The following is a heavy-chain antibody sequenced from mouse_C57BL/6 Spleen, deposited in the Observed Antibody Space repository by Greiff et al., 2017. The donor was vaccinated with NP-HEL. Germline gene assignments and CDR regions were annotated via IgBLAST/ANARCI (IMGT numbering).Heavy chain of an antibody. J-gene: IGHJ4*01. V-gene: IGHV1-4*01. CDR1: GYTFTSYT. D-gene: IGHD2-5*01. CDR2: INPSSGYT. Sequence: VQLQQSGAELARPGASVKMSCKASGYTFTSYTMHWVKQRPGQGLEWIGYINPSSGYTKYNQKFKDKATLTADKSSSTAYMQLISLTSEDSAVYYCARSRSNYVAMDYWGQGTSVTVSS. CDR3: ARSRSNYVAMDY.